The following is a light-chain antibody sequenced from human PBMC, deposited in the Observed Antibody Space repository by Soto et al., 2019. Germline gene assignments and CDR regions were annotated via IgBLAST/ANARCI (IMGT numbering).Light chain of an antibody. J-gene: IGKJ1*01. CDR3: QPYGSTPWT. CDR2: GAS. CDR1: QSVCSRC. V-gene: IGKV3-20*01. Sequence: EIVLTQSPGTLSLSPGEGGTLSCRASQSVCSRCLAWYQQKPGQAPRLLIFGASSRATGIPDTFSGSGSGTDFPLTISRLEPEDSAVYYCQPYGSTPWTFGQGTKVEI.